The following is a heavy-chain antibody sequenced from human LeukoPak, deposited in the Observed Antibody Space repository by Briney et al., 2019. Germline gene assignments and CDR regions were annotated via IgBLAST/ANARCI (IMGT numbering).Heavy chain of an antibody. D-gene: IGHD3-22*01. J-gene: IGHJ6*03. CDR1: GGSFSGYY. CDR2: INHSGST. CDR3: ARGIPYYYDSSGYSHYYYYYYMDV. Sequence: PSETLSLTCAVYGGSFSGYYWSWIRQPPGKGLEWIGEINHSGSTNYNPSLKSRVTISVDTSKNQFSLKLSSVTAADTAVYYCARGIPYYYDSSGYSHYYYYYYMDVWGKGTTVTVSS. V-gene: IGHV4-34*01.